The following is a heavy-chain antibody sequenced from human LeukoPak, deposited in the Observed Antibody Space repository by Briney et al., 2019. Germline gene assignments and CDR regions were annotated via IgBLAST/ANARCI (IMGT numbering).Heavy chain of an antibody. D-gene: IGHD2-2*01. J-gene: IGHJ4*02. Sequence: PGGSLRLSHAASGFTFSSHWTSWVPHARGKGLEWVANIKQDGSEKYYVDSVKGRFTISRDNAKNSLYLQMNSLRAEDMAVYYCARDQRYCSSSSCPWEPFDYWGQGTLVTVSS. CDR2: IKQDGSEK. V-gene: IGHV3-7*05. CDR3: ARDQRYCSSSSCPWEPFDY. CDR1: GFTFSSHW.